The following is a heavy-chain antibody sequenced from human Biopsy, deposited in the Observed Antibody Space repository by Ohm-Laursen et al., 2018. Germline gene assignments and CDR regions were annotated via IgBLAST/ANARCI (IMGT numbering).Heavy chain of an antibody. Sequence: PGTLSLTCTVSGDSISSETNYWGWIRQPPGKGLEWIGSIFYGGITYYNPSLKSRVTISVDTSKNQFSLNLSSVTGADTAVYYCARHPTGFWFDPWGQGTLVTVPS. CDR1: GDSISSETNY. CDR3: ARHPTGFWFDP. CDR2: IFYGGIT. V-gene: IGHV4-39*01. J-gene: IGHJ5*02.